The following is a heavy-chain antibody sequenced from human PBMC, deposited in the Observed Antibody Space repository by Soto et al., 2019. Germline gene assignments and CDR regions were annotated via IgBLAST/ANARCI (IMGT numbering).Heavy chain of an antibody. J-gene: IGHJ6*01. V-gene: IGHV1-58*01. D-gene: IGHD6-13*01. CDR1: GFPFTSSA. Sequence: SGKVCFKASGFPFTSSAVQWVRQARGQRLEWIGWIVVGSGNTNYAQKFQERVTITRDMSTSTAYMELSSLRSEDTAVYYCAADLHSSSWYRYSYHYGMDVWGQGTTVTVSS. CDR3: AADLHSSSWYRYSYHYGMDV. CDR2: IVVGSGNT.